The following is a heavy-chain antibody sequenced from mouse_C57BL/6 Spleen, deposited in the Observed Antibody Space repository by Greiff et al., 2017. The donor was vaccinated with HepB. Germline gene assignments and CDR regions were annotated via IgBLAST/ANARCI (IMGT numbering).Heavy chain of an antibody. CDR1: GFTFSSYA. D-gene: IGHD1-1*01. V-gene: IGHV5-4*01. J-gene: IGHJ2*01. CDR3: ARGGTTVVFDY. Sequence: EVQRVESGGGLVKPGGSLKLSCAASGFTFSSYAMSWVRQTPEKRLEWVATISDGGSYTYYPDNVKGRFTISRDNAKNNLYLQMSHLKSEDTAMYYCARGGTTVVFDYWGQGTTLTVSS. CDR2: ISDGGSYT.